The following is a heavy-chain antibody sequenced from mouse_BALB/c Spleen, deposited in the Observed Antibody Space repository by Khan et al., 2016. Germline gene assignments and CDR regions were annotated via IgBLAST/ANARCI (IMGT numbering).Heavy chain of an antibody. V-gene: IGHV1-85*01. Sequence: QVQLQQPGAELVKPGASVKLSCKASGYTFTSYDINWVRQRPEQGLEWIGWIFPGDGSTKYNEKFKGKATLTTDKSSSTAYRQLSRLTSEDSAVYFCARLYGSTYWYFDVWGAGTTVTVSS. J-gene: IGHJ1*01. CDR2: IFPGDGST. CDR1: GYTFTSYD. D-gene: IGHD1-1*01. CDR3: ARLYGSTYWYFDV.